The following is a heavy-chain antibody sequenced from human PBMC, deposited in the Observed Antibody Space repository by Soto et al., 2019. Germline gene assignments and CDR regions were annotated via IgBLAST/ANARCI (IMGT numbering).Heavy chain of an antibody. J-gene: IGHJ4*02. D-gene: IGHD6-19*01. V-gene: IGHV3-23*03. CDR1: GFTFSDYT. CDR3: ARRTSGYFGY. Sequence: EVQLLESGGGVVQPGGSLTLSCAASGFTFSDYTMTWVRQAPGKVLECISVIFSDYNTYYAGSVRGRFTISRDNSKNTLYLEMNSLRAEDTAVYYCARRTSGYFGYWGQGALVTVSS. CDR2: IFSDYNT.